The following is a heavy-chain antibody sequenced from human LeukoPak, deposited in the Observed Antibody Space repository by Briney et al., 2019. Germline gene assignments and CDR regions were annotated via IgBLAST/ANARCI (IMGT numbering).Heavy chain of an antibody. Sequence: SETLSLACGVYGATFSAYYWTWIRQPPGKGLEWIGEINHSGSTSYNPSLSSRVTISGDKSKHQFSLKLTSMTAADTGVYYCAIADYDISTGFQKMLDYWGQGSLVVVSS. CDR1: GATFSAYY. D-gene: IGHD3-9*01. J-gene: IGHJ4*02. V-gene: IGHV4-34*08. CDR2: INHSGST. CDR3: AIADYDISTGFQKMLDY.